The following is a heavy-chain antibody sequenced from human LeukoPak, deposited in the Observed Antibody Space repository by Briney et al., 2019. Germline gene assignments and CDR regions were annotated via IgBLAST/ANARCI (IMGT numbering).Heavy chain of an antibody. Sequence: GGSLRLSCAASGFTFSSYSMNWVRQAPGKGLEWVSSISSSSSYIYYADSVKGRFTISRDNAKNSLYRQMNSLRAEDTAVYYCAREGIGQLATALDYWGQGTLVTVSS. D-gene: IGHD6-13*01. J-gene: IGHJ4*02. CDR2: ISSSSSYI. CDR3: AREGIGQLATALDY. CDR1: GFTFSSYS. V-gene: IGHV3-21*01.